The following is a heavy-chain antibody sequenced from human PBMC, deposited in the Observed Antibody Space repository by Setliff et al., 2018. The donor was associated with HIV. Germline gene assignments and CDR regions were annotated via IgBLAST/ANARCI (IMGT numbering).Heavy chain of an antibody. D-gene: IGHD2-2*01. V-gene: IGHV4-4*02. CDR1: GGSISSRNW. CDR2: IYHTGST. J-gene: IGHJ4*02. Sequence: SETLSLTCAVSGGSISSRNWWSWVRQPPGKGLEGIGEIYHTGSTYYNPSLKSRVTISVDTSKNQLSLKLSSVIAADTAVYYRAIHAGGPDGPFDSWGQGTLVTVS. CDR3: AIHAGGPDGPFDS.